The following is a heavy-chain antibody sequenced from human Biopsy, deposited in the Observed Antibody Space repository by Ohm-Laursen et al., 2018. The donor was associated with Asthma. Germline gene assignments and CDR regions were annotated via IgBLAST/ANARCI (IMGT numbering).Heavy chain of an antibody. D-gene: IGHD5-18*01. CDR3: ARIAICTKTACGPYDIYEMDV. J-gene: IGHJ6*02. V-gene: IGHV3-11*01. Sequence: SLRLSCSASGFSFSDYYMTWMRQAPGKGLEWVSSISSSGSTTYPAESVKGRFTISRDNAQKSLFLQMGSLRAEDTAIYYCARIAICTKTACGPYDIYEMDVWGQGTTVTVSS. CDR1: GFSFSDYY. CDR2: ISSSGSTT.